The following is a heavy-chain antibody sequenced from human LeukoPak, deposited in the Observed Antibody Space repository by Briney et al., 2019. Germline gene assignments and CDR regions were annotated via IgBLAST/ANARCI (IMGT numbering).Heavy chain of an antibody. V-gene: IGHV3-30*03. Sequence: GGSLRLSCAASGFTFSSYGMHWVRQAPGKGLEWVAVISYDGSNKYYADSVKGRFTISRDNSKNTLYLQMNSLRAEDTAVYYCARDQAYCGGDCYYFYYYYGMDAWGQGTTVTVSS. CDR3: ARDQAYCGGDCYYFYYYYGMDA. D-gene: IGHD2-21*02. CDR2: ISYDGSNK. CDR1: GFTFSSYG. J-gene: IGHJ6*02.